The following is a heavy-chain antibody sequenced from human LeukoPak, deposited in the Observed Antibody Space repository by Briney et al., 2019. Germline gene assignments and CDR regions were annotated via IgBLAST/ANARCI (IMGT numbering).Heavy chain of an antibody. CDR3: ARAVYYYGSGSYYYYYGMDV. CDR1: GGSFSGYY. V-gene: IGHV4-34*01. J-gene: IGHJ6*04. D-gene: IGHD3-10*01. Sequence: PSETRSLTCAVYGGSFSGYYWSWIRQPPGKGLEWIGEINHSGSTNYNPSLKSRVTISVDTSKNQFSLKLSSVTAADTAVYYCARAVYYYGSGSYYYYYGMDVWGKGTTVTVSS. CDR2: INHSGST.